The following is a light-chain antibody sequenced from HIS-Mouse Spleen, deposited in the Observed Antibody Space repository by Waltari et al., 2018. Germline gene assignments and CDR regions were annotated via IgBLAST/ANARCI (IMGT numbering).Light chain of an antibody. CDR2: ADS. V-gene: IGLV3-10*01. CDR1: ALQKQY. J-gene: IGLJ2*01. CDR3: YSTDSSRNHRV. Sequence: SYDLPQPTSVSVSPGQTASTTCSGDALQKQYAYWYQQKSGQAPVLVIYADSKRPSGVRERFSGCSAGRMATWTISGDQVYDEADYYCYSTDSSRNHRVCGGGTKRTVL.